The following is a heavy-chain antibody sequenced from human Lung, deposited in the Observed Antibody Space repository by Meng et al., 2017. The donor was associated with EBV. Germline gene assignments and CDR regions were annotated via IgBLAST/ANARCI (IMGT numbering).Heavy chain of an antibody. Sequence: GQVQGAVPGPVKPSGTRSLSCGVSGVSSSSNIRLTWVRQPPGKGLEWIGDIDDSGSTNYNPSLNSRISISLDKSKNHFSLKVNSVTAADTAVYYCARGKQDAWELLAYWGQGALVTVSS. D-gene: IGHD1-26*01. J-gene: IGHJ4*02. CDR2: IDDSGST. CDR1: GVSSSSNIR. V-gene: IGHV4-4*02. CDR3: ARGKQDAWELLAY.